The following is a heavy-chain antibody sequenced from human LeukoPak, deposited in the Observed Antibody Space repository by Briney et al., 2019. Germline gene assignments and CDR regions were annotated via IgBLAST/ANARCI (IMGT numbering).Heavy chain of an antibody. CDR3: ARARYYYDSSGYPAYDAFDI. D-gene: IGHD3-22*01. V-gene: IGHV1-69*04. Sequence: SVKVSCKASGYTFTGYYMHWVRQAPGQGLEWMGRIIPILGIANYAQKFQGRVTITADKSTSTAYMELSSLRSEDTAVYYCARARYYYDSSGYPAYDAFDIWGQGTMVTVSS. CDR1: GYTFTGYY. CDR2: IIPILGIA. J-gene: IGHJ3*02.